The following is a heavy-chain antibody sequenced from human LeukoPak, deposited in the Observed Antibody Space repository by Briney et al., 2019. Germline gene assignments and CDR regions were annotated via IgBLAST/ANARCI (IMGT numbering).Heavy chain of an antibody. CDR1: GGSISSGSYY. CDR2: IYTSGST. V-gene: IGHV4-61*02. Sequence: SQTLSLTCTVSGGSISSGSYYWGWIRQPAGKGLEWIGRIYTSGSTNYNPSLKSRVTISVDTSKNQFSLKLSSVTAADTAVYYCARDLRLVIAAGWFDPWGQGTLVTVSS. J-gene: IGHJ5*02. CDR3: ARDLRLVIAAGWFDP. D-gene: IGHD2-21*01.